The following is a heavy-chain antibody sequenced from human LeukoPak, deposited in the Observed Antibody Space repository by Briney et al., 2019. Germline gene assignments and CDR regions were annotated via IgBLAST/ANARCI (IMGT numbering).Heavy chain of an antibody. CDR3: ARDSNYYGSGSYYNGLYYMDV. Sequence: SETLSLTCTVSGGSISSYYWSWIRQPPGKGLEWMGYIYYSGSTNYNPSLKSRVTISVDTSKNQFSLKLSSVTAAATAVYYCARDSNYYGSGSYYNGLYYMDVWGKGTTVTISS. CDR2: IYYSGST. J-gene: IGHJ6*03. V-gene: IGHV4-59*01. CDR1: GGSISSYY. D-gene: IGHD3-10*01.